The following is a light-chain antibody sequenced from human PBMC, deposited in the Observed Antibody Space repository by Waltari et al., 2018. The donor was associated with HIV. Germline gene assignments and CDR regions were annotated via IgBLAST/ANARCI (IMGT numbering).Light chain of an antibody. V-gene: IGKV1-39*01. J-gene: IGKJ3*01. Sequence: QMTQSPASLSASVGDRVTITCRASQSVSTNLNWYQQKPGKAPNLLIYDASSLQSGVPSRFSGSGSGTDFTRTISSLQPEDFASYYCQQSYSAPLTFGPGTKVDIK. CDR1: QSVSTN. CDR3: QQSYSAPLT. CDR2: DAS.